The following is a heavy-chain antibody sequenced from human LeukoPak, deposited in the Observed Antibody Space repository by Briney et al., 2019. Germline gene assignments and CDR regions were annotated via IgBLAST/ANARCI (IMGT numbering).Heavy chain of an antibody. Sequence: SEALSLTCTVSGYSISSDYYWGWIRQPPGKGLEWIGSIYHSGSTYYNPSLKSRLTISVDTSKNQLSLRLSSVTAADTAVYYCSRGKSRGSHIDYWGQGTLVTVSS. J-gene: IGHJ4*02. CDR1: GYSISSDYY. V-gene: IGHV4-38-2*02. D-gene: IGHD1-26*01. CDR3: SRGKSRGSHIDY. CDR2: IYHSGST.